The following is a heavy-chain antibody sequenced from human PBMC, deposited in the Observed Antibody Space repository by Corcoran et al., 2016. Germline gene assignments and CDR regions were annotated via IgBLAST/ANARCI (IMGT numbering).Heavy chain of an antibody. Sequence: EVQLVESGGGLVQPGGSLRLSCAASGFTFSSYSMNWVRQAPGKGLEWVSYISSSSSTIYYADSVKGRFTISRDNAKNSLYLQMNSLRDEDTAVYYWARVSPTTTYYDFWGGGGAFDPWGQGTLVTVSS. J-gene: IGHJ5*02. CDR2: ISSSSSTI. CDR1: GFTFSSYS. CDR3: ARVSPTTTYYDFWGGGGAFDP. V-gene: IGHV3-48*02. D-gene: IGHD3-3*01.